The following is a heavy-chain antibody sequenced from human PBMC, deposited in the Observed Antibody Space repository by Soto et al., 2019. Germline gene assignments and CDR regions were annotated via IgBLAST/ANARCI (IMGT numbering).Heavy chain of an antibody. J-gene: IGHJ4*02. CDR2: ISVSGANK. D-gene: IGHD3-3*01. Sequence: GGSLRLSCAASGFTFSSYAMSWVRQAPGKGLEWVSGISVSGANKYYADAVKGRFTISRDNSKNTLYLQMNNLRAEDTAVYYCADGGEWSFNFVYWGQGTQVTVSS. CDR1: GFTFSSYA. V-gene: IGHV3-23*01. CDR3: ADGGEWSFNFVY.